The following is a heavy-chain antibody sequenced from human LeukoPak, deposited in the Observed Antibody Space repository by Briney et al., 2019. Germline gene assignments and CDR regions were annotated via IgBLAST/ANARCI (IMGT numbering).Heavy chain of an antibody. Sequence: GGSLRLSCAASGFTFSSYWMSWVRQAPGKGLEWVANIKQDGSEKYYVDSVKGRFTISRDNAKNSLYLQMNSLRAEDTAVYYCARLMFLWPPIYFDYWGQGTLVTVSS. CDR3: ARLMFLWPPIYFDY. D-gene: IGHD2-8*01. J-gene: IGHJ4*02. V-gene: IGHV3-7*01. CDR1: GFTFSSYW. CDR2: IKQDGSEK.